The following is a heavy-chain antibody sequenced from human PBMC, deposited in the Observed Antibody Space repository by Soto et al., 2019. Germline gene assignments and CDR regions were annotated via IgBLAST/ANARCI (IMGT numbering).Heavy chain of an antibody. CDR2: INHSGST. J-gene: IGHJ4*02. Sequence: QVQLQQWGAGLLKPSETLSLTCAVYGGSFSGYYWSWIRQPPGKGLEWNGEINHSGSTNYNPSLKSRVTISVNTSKNQFSLQLSSVTDADTAVYYCAREGCSGGSCFQPYFDFWGQGTLVTVSS. CDR3: AREGCSGGSCFQPYFDF. D-gene: IGHD2-15*01. CDR1: GGSFSGYY. V-gene: IGHV4-34*01.